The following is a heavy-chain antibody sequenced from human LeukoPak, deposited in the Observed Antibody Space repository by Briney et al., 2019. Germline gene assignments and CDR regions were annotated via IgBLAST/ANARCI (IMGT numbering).Heavy chain of an antibody. V-gene: IGHV4-59*04. J-gene: IGHJ4*02. D-gene: IGHD2-15*01. Sequence: SETLSLTCTVSGGSISNNYWSWIRQPPGKGLEWIAYIYYSGSTYYNPSLKSRVTISVDTSKNQFSLKLSSVTAADTADCASLGYCSGGSCFADYWGQGTLVTVSS. CDR1: GGSISNNY. CDR2: IYYSGST. CDR3: LGYCSGGSCFADY.